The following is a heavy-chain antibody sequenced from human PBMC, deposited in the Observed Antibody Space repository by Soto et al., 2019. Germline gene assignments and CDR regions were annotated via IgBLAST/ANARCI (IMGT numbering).Heavy chain of an antibody. CDR1: GGSISSSSYY. J-gene: IGHJ5*02. D-gene: IGHD2-2*01. V-gene: IGHV4-39*01. CDR2: IYYSGST. Sequence: QLQLQESGPGLVKPSETLSLTCTVSGGSISSSSYYWGWIRQPPGKGLEWIGSIYYSGSTYYNPSLKSRVTISVDTSKNQFSLKLSSVTAADTAVYYCARGVGGDQLLSRRHNWFDPWGQGTLVTVSS. CDR3: ARGVGGDQLLSRRHNWFDP.